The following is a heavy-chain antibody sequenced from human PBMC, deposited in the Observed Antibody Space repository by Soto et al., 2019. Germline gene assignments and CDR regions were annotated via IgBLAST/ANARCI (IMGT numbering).Heavy chain of an antibody. J-gene: IGHJ4*02. D-gene: IGHD6-19*01. V-gene: IGHV1-69*13. CDR2: IIPIFGTA. CDR1: GGTFSSYA. CDR3: AKGLANYFDY. Sequence: GASVKVSCKTSGGTFSSYAISWVRQAPGQGLEWMGGIIPIFGTANYAQKFQGRVTITADESTSTAYMELSSLRSEDTAVYYCAKGLANYFDYWGPGTLVTVSS.